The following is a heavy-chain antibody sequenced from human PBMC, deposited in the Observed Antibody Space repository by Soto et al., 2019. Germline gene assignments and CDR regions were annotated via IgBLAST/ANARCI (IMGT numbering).Heavy chain of an antibody. V-gene: IGHV4-59*11. CDR2: IYYNGNT. Sequence: QVQLQESGPGLVKPSETLSLTYSVSGGSISNHYWSWIRQPPGKGLEWFGYIYYNGNTNYNPSLKSRVTMSVDTSRNQIALKLTTVTAADTAVYYCTRANWYSEYWGQGTLVTVSS. J-gene: IGHJ4*02. CDR1: GGSISNHY. CDR3: TRANWYSEY. D-gene: IGHD7-27*01.